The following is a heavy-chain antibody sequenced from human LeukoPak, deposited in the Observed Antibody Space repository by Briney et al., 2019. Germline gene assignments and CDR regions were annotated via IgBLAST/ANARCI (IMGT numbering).Heavy chain of an antibody. CDR2: ISTDGGST. CDR1: GFTFSNYP. V-gene: IGHV3-64*04. CDR3: ARRSVAGSYFDY. D-gene: IGHD6-19*01. Sequence: GGSLRLSCSASGFTFSNYPMHWVRQAPGKGLEYVSSISTDGGSTYYADSVKGRFTISRDNAKNSLYLQMNSLRAEDTAVYYCARRSVAGSYFDYWGQGTLVTVSS. J-gene: IGHJ4*02.